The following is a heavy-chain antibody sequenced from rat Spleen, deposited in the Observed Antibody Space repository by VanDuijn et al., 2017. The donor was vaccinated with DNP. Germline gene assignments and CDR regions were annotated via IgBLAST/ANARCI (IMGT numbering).Heavy chain of an antibody. CDR2: ISYSGST. CDR3: ARSDYFGSFRPFAY. V-gene: IGHV3-1*01. J-gene: IGHJ3*01. D-gene: IGHD1-6*01. Sequence: EVQLQESGPGLVKPSQSLSLTCSVTGYPITSNYWGWIRKFPGNKMEWMAYISYSGSTGYNPSLKSRVSITRDTSKNQFFLQLNSVTSEDTATYYCARSDYFGSFRPFAYWGQGTLVTVSS. CDR1: GYPITSNY.